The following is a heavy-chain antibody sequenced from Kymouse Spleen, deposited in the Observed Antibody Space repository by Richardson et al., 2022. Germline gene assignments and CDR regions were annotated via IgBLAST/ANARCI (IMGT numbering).Heavy chain of an antibody. V-gene: IGHV4-39*01. J-gene: IGHJ5*02. D-gene: IGHD3-10*01. CDR1: GGSISSSSYY. CDR3: ARGGFGELPWFDP. Sequence: QLQLQESGPGLVKPSETLSLTCTVSGGSISSSSYYWGWIRQPPGKGLEWIGSIYYSGSTYYNPSLKSRVTISVDTSKNQFSLKLSSVTAADTAVYYCARGGFGELPWFDPWGQGTLVTVSS. CDR2: IYYSGST.